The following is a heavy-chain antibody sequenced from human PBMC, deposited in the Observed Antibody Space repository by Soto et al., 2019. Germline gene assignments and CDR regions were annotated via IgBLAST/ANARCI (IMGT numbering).Heavy chain of an antibody. J-gene: IGHJ5*02. D-gene: IGHD5-18*01. CDR1: GGSISSDGYF. Sequence: QLQLLESGSGLVKPSQTLSLICDVSGGSISSDGYFWNWIRQTPGKGLGWIGYDYHTGTTYYTPSLKSRVTLSIDRSKNQFSLKVNSVTAADTAVYYCARATASVVRFDPWGQGTLVTVSS. V-gene: IGHV4-30-2*01. CDR3: ARATASVVRFDP. CDR2: DYHTGTT.